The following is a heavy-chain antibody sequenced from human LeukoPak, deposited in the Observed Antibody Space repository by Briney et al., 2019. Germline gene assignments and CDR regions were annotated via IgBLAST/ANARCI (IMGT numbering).Heavy chain of an antibody. V-gene: IGHV3-11*04. D-gene: IGHD2-15*01. Sequence: GGSLRLSCAASGFTFSDYYMSLIRQAPGKGLEWVSYISSSGSTIYYADSVKGRFTFSRDNAKNSLYLQMNSLRAEGTAVYYCARTIGYCSSGSCYPEYFQHWGQGTLVTVSS. J-gene: IGHJ1*01. CDR2: ISSSGSTI. CDR3: ARTIGYCSSGSCYPEYFQH. CDR1: GFTFSDYY.